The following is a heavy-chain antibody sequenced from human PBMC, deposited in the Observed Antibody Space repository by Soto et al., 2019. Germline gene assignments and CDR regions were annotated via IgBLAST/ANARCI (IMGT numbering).Heavy chain of an antibody. CDR3: ARDPTSSYDSSGTFDY. J-gene: IGHJ4*02. V-gene: IGHV1-2*04. Sequence: GASVKVSCKASGYTFTGYYMHWVRQAPGQGLEWMGWINPNSGGTNYAQKFQGWVTMTRDTSISTAYMELSRLRSDDTAVYYCARDPTSSYDSSGTFDYWGQGTLVTVSS. CDR1: GYTFTGYY. D-gene: IGHD3-22*01. CDR2: INPNSGGT.